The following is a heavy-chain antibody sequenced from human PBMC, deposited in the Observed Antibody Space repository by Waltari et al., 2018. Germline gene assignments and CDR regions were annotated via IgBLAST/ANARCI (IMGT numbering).Heavy chain of an antibody. CDR1: GGSVSSGSYY. CDR2: IYYSGST. V-gene: IGHV4-61*01. CDR3: ARLGFSSGLDY. J-gene: IGHJ4*02. D-gene: IGHD6-19*01. Sequence: QVQLQESGPGLVKPSETLSLTCTVSGGSVSSGSYYWSWIRQPPGKGLEWIGYIYYSGSTNYNPSLKRRVTISVDTSKNQFSLKLSSVTAADTAVYYCARLGFSSGLDYWGQGTLVTVSS.